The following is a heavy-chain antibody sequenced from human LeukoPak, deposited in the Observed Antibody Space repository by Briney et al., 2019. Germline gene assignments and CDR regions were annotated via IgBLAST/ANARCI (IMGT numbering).Heavy chain of an antibody. CDR3: VRDLMGSGSTTAYLHH. D-gene: IGHD1-1*01. J-gene: IGHJ1*01. CDR1: GFTFSRYG. CDR2: TSSSGSTT. V-gene: IGHV3-48*01. Sequence: GGSLRLSCATSGFTFSRYGMNWVRQAPGKGLEWVSYTSSSGSTTYYADSVKGRFTISRDNAKNSQYLQMNSLRAEDMVVYFCVRDLMGSGSTTAYLHHWGQGTLVTVSS.